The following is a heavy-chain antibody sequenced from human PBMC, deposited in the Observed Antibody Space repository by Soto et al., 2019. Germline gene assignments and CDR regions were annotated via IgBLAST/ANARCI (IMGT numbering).Heavy chain of an antibody. V-gene: IGHV4-38-2*01. J-gene: IGHJ4*02. CDR2: FYHSGNT. CDR3: ARAGSLIVVVPSPKNYFDY. Sequence: SETLSLTCAVSGYSMSSGYYWGWIRQPPGKGLEWIGSFYHSGNTHYNPSLKSRVTISEDTSKNQFSLRLSSVTAADTAVYYCARAGSLIVVVPSPKNYFDYWGQGTLVTVSS. D-gene: IGHD2-15*01. CDR1: GYSMSSGYY.